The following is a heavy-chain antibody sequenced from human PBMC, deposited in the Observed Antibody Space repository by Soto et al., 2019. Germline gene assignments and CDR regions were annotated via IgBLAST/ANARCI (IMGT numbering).Heavy chain of an antibody. D-gene: IGHD5-12*01. Sequence: GGSLRLSCAASGFIFSSYAMHWVRQAPGKGLEWVAVISYDGSNKYYADSVKGRFTISRDNSKNTLYLQMNSLRAEDTAVYYCARVPDIVATMFSAYYYGMDVWGQGTTVTVSS. J-gene: IGHJ6*02. V-gene: IGHV3-30-3*01. CDR2: ISYDGSNK. CDR1: GFIFSSYA. CDR3: ARVPDIVATMFSAYYYGMDV.